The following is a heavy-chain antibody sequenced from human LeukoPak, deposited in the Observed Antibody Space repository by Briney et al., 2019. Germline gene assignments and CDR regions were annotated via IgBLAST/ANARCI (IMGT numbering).Heavy chain of an antibody. CDR3: AKSGYSYGYFHGY. CDR2: ISGSGGST. Sequence: PGGSLRLSCAASGFTFSSYAMSWVRQAPGKRLEWVSAISGSGGSTYYADSVKGRFTISRDNSKNTLYLQMNSLRAEDTAVYYCAKSGYSYGYFHGYWGQGTLVTVSS. CDR1: GFTFSSYA. D-gene: IGHD5-18*01. V-gene: IGHV3-23*01. J-gene: IGHJ4*02.